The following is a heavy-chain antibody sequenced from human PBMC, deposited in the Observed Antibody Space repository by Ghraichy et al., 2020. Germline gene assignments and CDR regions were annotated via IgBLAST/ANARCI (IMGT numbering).Heavy chain of an antibody. CDR2: ISYDGSNK. D-gene: IGHD3-3*01. Sequence: GGSLRLSCAASGFTFSSYGMHWVRQAPGKGLEWVAVISYDGSNKYYADSVKGRFTISRDNSKNTLYLQMNSLRAEDTAVYYCAKDNYDFWSVYGMDVWGQGTTVTVSS. CDR3: AKDNYDFWSVYGMDV. J-gene: IGHJ6*02. V-gene: IGHV3-30*18. CDR1: GFTFSSYG.